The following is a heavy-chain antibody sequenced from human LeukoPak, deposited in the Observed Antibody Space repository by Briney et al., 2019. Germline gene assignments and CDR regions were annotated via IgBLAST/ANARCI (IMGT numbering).Heavy chain of an antibody. CDR2: TYYSGST. V-gene: IGHV4-59*01. D-gene: IGHD3-10*01. Sequence: SETLSLTCTVSGGSISSYYWSWIRPPPGKGLEWIGYTYYSGSTNYNTSLKSRVTISVDTSKHQFSLKLSSVTAADTAVYYCARGQITMVRGVSVYYYYYMDVWGKGTTVTVSS. CDR1: GGSISSYY. J-gene: IGHJ6*03. CDR3: ARGQITMVRGVSVYYYYYMDV.